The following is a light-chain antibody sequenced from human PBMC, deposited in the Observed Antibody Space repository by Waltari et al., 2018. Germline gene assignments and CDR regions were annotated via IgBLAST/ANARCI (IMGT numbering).Light chain of an antibody. CDR2: EVS. Sequence: QSALTQPAAVSGSPGQSLTIFCTGTSSDGGCSNVLPCYQQHPGKAPKLMIYEVSTRPSGFSNRFSGSKSGNTASLTISGLQAEDEADYYCSSYTSSSTLVFGGGTKLTVL. V-gene: IGLV2-14*01. CDR3: SSYTSSSTLV. CDR1: SSDGGCSNV. J-gene: IGLJ3*02.